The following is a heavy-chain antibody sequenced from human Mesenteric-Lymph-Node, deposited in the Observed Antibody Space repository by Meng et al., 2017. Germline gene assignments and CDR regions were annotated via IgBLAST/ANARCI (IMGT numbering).Heavy chain of an antibody. CDR1: GGSISSSSYY. V-gene: IGHV4-39*07. CDR3: ARGLWDGSYFDY. J-gene: IGHJ4*02. Sequence: GSLRLSCTVSGGSISSSSYYWGWIRQPPGKGLEWIGSIYYSGSTYYNPSLKSRVTISVDTSKNQFSLKLSSVTAADTAVYYCARGLWDGSYFDYWGQGTLVTVSS. CDR2: IYYSGST. D-gene: IGHD1-26*01.